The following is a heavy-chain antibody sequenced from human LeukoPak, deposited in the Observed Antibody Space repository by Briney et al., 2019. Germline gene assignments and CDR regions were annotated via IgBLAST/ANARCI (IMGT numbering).Heavy chain of an antibody. CDR2: ISYDGSNK. D-gene: IGHD6-13*01. CDR1: GFTFSSYA. CDR3: ARDLIAAAGTRSYFDY. J-gene: IGHJ4*02. Sequence: GGSLRLSCAASGFTFSSYAMHWVRQAPGKGLEWVAVISYDGSNKYYADSVKGRFTISRDNSKNTLYLQMNSLRAEDTAVYYCARDLIAAAGTRSYFDYRGQGTLVTVSS. V-gene: IGHV3-30-3*01.